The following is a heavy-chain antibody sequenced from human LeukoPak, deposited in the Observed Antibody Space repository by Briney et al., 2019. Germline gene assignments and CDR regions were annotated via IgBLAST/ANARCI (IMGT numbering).Heavy chain of an antibody. CDR1: GFSFSDFS. CDR3: AREEAVAGSSFSTREIDY. D-gene: IGHD6-19*01. J-gene: IGHJ4*02. CDR2: ISKDGINK. V-gene: IGHV3-30-3*01. Sequence: RAGGSLRLSCAASGFSFSDFSMHWVRQAPGKGLDWVAVISKDGINKYYADSVKGRFTIFRDNSKNTLYLQMHSLRAEDTAVYYCAREEAVAGSSFSTREIDYWGQGTLVTVSS.